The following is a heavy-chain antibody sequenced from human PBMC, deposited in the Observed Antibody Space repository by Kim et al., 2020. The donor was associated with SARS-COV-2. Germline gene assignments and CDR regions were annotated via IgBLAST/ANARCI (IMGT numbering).Heavy chain of an antibody. CDR3: ARDANRGYSYGWTYYYY. V-gene: IGHV3-30*04. CDR2: ISYDGSNK. D-gene: IGHD5-18*01. J-gene: IGHJ6*01. CDR1: GFTFSSYA. Sequence: PGGSLRLSCAASGFTFSSYAMHWVRQAPGKGLEWVAVISYDGSNKNYADSVKGRFTISRDNSKNTLYLQMNSLRAEDTAVYYCARDANRGYSYGWTYYYY.